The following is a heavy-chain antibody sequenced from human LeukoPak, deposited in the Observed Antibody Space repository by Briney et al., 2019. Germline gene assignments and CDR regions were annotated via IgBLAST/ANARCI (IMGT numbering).Heavy chain of an antibody. D-gene: IGHD6-19*01. CDR3: ARGKSGWCANN. CDR2: IYHSGST. CDR1: GGSISSGDYY. Sequence: PSETLSLTCTVSGGSISSGDYYWSWIRQPPGKGLEWIGYIYHSGSTYYNPSLKSRVTISVDRSKNQFSLKLSSVTAADTAVYYCARGKSGWCANNWGQGTLVTVSS. V-gene: IGHV4-30-2*01. J-gene: IGHJ4*02.